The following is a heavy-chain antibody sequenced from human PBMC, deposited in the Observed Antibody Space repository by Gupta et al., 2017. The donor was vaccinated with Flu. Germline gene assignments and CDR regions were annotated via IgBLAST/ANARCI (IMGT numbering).Heavy chain of an antibody. J-gene: IGHJ3*02. V-gene: IGHV3-11*01. D-gene: IGHD3-3*01. CDR1: TFPFSDYF. Sequence: QVQLVESGGGLVKPGGSLRLSCAASTFPFSDYFMYWMRQAPGKGLQWVSFIGPSGSNIYYADSVKGRFTISRDNAKNSLVLQMDSLRVEDTAVYYCARGVKHRTDASDMWGRGTMVTVSS. CDR3: ARGVKHRTDASDM. CDR2: IGPSGSNI.